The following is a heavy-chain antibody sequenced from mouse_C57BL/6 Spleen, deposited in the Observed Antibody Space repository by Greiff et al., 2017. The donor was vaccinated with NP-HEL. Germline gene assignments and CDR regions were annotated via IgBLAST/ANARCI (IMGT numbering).Heavy chain of an antibody. CDR1: GFTFSDYG. D-gene: IGHD1-1*02. V-gene: IGHV5-17*01. CDR2: ISSGSSTI. Sequence: DVKLVESGGGLVKPGGSLKLSCAASGFTFSDYGMHWVRQAPEKGLEWVAYISSGSSTIYYADTVKGRFTISRDNAKNTLFLQMTSLRSEDTAMYYCARGGFYAMGYWGQGASVTVSS. J-gene: IGHJ4*01. CDR3: ARGGFYAMGY.